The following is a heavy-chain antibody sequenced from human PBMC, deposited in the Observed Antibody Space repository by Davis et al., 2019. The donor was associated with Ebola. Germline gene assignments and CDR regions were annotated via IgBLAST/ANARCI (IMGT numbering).Heavy chain of an antibody. Sequence: PGGSLRLSCAASGVTFSRYDMNCVLPAPGKGLEWVSYIISGRTTLKYADSVKGRFTISRDNAKNSLYMQMNSLRDEDTAVYYCAKDTSNIWFDIWGQGTNVTVSS. CDR1: GVTFSRYD. J-gene: IGHJ3*02. V-gene: IGHV3-48*02. D-gene: IGHD1-26*01. CDR3: AKDTSNIWFDI. CDR2: IISGRTTL.